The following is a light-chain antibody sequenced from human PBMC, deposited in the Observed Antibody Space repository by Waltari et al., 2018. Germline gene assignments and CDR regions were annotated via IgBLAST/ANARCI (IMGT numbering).Light chain of an antibody. CDR2: RDT. CDR3: QVWTTGAGV. J-gene: IGLJ3*02. Sequence: SYELTQPVSVSVALGQTARITCGGNNIGDKIVHWYQQKPGQDPVLVIFRDTNRPSGIAERFSGSNSGNTATLTISRAQGGDEADYYCQVWTTGAGVFGGGTKLSVL. V-gene: IGLV3-9*01. CDR1: NIGDKI.